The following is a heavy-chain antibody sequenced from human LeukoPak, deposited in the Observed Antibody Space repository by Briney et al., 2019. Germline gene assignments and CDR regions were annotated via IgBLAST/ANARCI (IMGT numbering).Heavy chain of an antibody. J-gene: IGHJ3*02. V-gene: IGHV1-69*01. Sequence: ASVRVSCKASGGTFSSYAISWVRQAPGQGLEWMGGIIPIFGTANYAQKFQGRVTITADESTSTAYMELSSLRSEDTAVYYCARDTGVVAAAFDIWGQGTMVTVSS. CDR2: IIPIFGTA. D-gene: IGHD2-15*01. CDR3: ARDTGVVAAAFDI. CDR1: GGTFSSYA.